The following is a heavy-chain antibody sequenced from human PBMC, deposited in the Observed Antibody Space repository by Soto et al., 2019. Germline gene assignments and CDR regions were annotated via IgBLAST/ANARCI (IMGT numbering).Heavy chain of an antibody. Sequence: SETLSLTCTVSGGSISSGDYFWSWIRQYQGKGLEWIGYIYYSGSTYYNPSLKTRVTISLDTSKSQFSLKLSSMTAADTAVYYCARGRALYSNYDSWGQGTLVTVYS. V-gene: IGHV4-31*03. D-gene: IGHD4-4*01. CDR3: ARGRALYSNYDS. CDR2: IYYSGST. CDR1: GGSISSGDYF. J-gene: IGHJ5*01.